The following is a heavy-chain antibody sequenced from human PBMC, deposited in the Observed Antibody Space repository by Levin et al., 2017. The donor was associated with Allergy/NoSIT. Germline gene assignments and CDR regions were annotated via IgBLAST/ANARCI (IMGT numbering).Heavy chain of an antibody. CDR3: ASSYSYGLYYFDY. V-gene: IGHV5-51*01. D-gene: IGHD5-18*01. CDR1: GYSFTSYW. J-gene: IGHJ4*02. CDR2: IYPGDSDT. Sequence: ASVKVSCKGSGYSFTSYWIGWVRQMPGKGLEWMGIIYPGDSDTRYSPSFQGQVTISADKSISTAYLQWSSLKASDTAMYYCASSYSYGLYYFDYWGQGTLVTVSS.